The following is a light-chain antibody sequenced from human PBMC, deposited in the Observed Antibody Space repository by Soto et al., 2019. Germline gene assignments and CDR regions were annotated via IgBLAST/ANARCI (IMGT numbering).Light chain of an antibody. CDR2: WAS. CDR3: QQYYSTPLT. CDR1: QSVLYSSNNKNY. J-gene: IGKJ4*01. Sequence: DIVMTQSPDSLAVSLGERATINCKSSQSVLYSSNNKNYLAWYQQKPGQPPKLLIYWASTRESGFPDRFSGCGSGTDFTLSISSLQAEDVAVYYCQQYYSTPLTFGGGTKVEIK. V-gene: IGKV4-1*01.